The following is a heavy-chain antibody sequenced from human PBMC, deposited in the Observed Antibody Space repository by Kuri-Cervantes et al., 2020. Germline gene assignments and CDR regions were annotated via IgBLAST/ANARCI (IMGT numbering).Heavy chain of an antibody. CDR3: ARDSVFDYYDSSGYCDY. V-gene: IGHV3-48*02. J-gene: IGHJ4*02. Sequence: GGSLRLSCAASGFTFSSYSMNWVRQAPGKGLEWVSYISSSSSTIYYADSVKGRFTISRDNAKNSLYLQMNSLRDEDTAVYYCARDSVFDYYDSSGYCDYWGQGTLVTVSS. CDR1: GFTFSSYS. D-gene: IGHD3-22*01. CDR2: ISSSSSTI.